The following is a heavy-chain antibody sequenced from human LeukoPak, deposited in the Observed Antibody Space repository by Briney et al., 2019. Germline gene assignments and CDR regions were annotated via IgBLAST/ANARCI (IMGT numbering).Heavy chain of an antibody. V-gene: IGHV1-8*01. J-gene: IGHJ3*02. D-gene: IGHD3-9*01. CDR3: ARCVWALDILTVCDAFDI. CDR2: MNPNSGNT. CDR1: GYTFTSYD. Sequence: ASVKVSCKASGYTFTSYDMNWVRQATGQGLEWMGCMNPNSGNTGYAQKFQGRVTMTRNTSISTAYMELSSLRSEDTAVYYCARCVWALDILTVCDAFDIWGQGEMVTVSS.